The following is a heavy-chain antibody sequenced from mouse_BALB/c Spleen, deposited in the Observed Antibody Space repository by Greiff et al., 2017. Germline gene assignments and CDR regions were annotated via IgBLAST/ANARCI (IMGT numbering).Heavy chain of an antibody. V-gene: IGHV1S135*01. Sequence: VQLKESGPELVKPGASVKVSCKASGYAFTSYNMYWVKQSHGKSLEWIGYIDPYNGGTSYNQKFKGKATLTVDKSSSTAYMHLNSLTSEDSAVYYCARVITTATSYAMDYWGQGTSVTVSS. CDR1: GYAFTSYN. CDR3: ARVITTATSYAMDY. J-gene: IGHJ4*01. D-gene: IGHD1-2*01. CDR2: IDPYNGGT.